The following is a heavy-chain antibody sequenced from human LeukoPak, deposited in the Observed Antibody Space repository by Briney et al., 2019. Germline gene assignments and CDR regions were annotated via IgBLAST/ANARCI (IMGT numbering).Heavy chain of an antibody. Sequence: GGSLRLSCAASGFTVSTNYMNWVRQAPGKGLEWVSVVYSGGSTYYADSVKGRFTISRDNSKNTLYLQMNSLRAEDTAVYYCARDTVTTFRFRDYYYYGMDVWGQGTTVTVSS. CDR1: GFTVSTNY. D-gene: IGHD4-17*01. V-gene: IGHV3-53*01. CDR3: ARDTVTTFRFRDYYYYGMDV. J-gene: IGHJ6*02. CDR2: VYSGGST.